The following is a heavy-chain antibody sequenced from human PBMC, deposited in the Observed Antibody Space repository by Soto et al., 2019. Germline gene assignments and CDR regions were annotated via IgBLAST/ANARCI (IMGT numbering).Heavy chain of an antibody. J-gene: IGHJ6*01. CDR3: VMVDNYVTPTPQDV. Sequence: QVQLVQSGDEVKKPGASVKVSCKASGYIFVNYGIAWVRQAPGEGLDWMGWISPYTGNTHSATKVQGRLTMTTDTSRSTAYMALGSLTSDDTAVYYCVMVDNYVTPTPQDVWGQGTTVTVSS. CDR2: ISPYTGNT. D-gene: IGHD3-16*01. V-gene: IGHV1-18*01. CDR1: GYIFVNYG.